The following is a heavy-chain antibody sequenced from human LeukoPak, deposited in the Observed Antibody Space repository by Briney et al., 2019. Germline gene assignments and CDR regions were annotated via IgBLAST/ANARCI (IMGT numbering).Heavy chain of an antibody. Sequence: GASVKVSCKASGYTFTGYYMHWVRQAPGQGLEWMGWINPNSGGTNYAQKFQGRVTMTRDTSISTAYMELSRLRPDDTAVYYCARNFAPVVPWFDPWGQGTLVTVSS. CDR2: INPNSGGT. CDR3: ARNFAPVVPWFDP. J-gene: IGHJ5*02. CDR1: GYTFTGYY. D-gene: IGHD4-23*01. V-gene: IGHV1-2*02.